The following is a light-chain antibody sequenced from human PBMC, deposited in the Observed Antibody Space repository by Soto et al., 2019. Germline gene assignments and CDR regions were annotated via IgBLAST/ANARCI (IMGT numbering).Light chain of an antibody. J-gene: IGKJ4*01. CDR1: QSISSW. Sequence: DIQMTQSPSTLSASVGDRVTITCRASQSISSWLAWYQQKPGKAPKLLIYGASSLASGVPSRFSGSGSGTEFTLTISSLQPDDFATYYCQQYNSYSGLTFGGGTKVEIK. V-gene: IGKV1-5*03. CDR3: QQYNSYSGLT. CDR2: GAS.